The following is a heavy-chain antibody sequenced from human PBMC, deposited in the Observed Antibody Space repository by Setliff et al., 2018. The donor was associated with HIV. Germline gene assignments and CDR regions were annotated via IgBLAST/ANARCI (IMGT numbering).Heavy chain of an antibody. J-gene: IGHJ6*02. CDR1: GYSISSGYY. CDR3: ARIFGDQGYYYGMDV. V-gene: IGHV4-38-2*01. Sequence: SETLSLTCAVSGYSISSGYYWGWIRQPPGKGLEWIGSIYHSGSTYYNPSLKSRVTISVDTSKNQFSPKLSSVTAADTAVYYCARIFGDQGYYYGMDVWGQGTTVTVS. CDR2: IYHSGST. D-gene: IGHD3-3*01.